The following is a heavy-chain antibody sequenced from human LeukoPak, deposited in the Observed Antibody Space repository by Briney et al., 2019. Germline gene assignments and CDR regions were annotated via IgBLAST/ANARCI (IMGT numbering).Heavy chain of an antibody. J-gene: IGHJ6*03. CDR1: GFTFSSYE. CDR3: AKAGRGGAITMIRGVKGDYYYMDV. V-gene: IGHV3-23*01. D-gene: IGHD3-10*01. CDR2: ISGSGGRT. Sequence: PGGSLRLSCAASGFTFSSYEMNWVRRAPGKGLEWVSAISGSGGRTYYADSVKGRFTISRDNSKNTLYLQMNSLRAEDTAVYYCAKAGRGGAITMIRGVKGDYYYMDVWGKGTTVTISS.